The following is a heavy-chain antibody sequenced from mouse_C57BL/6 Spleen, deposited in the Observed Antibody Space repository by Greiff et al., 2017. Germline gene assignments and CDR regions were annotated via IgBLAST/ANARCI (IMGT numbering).Heavy chain of an antibody. Sequence: VQLQQSGPVLVKPGASVKMSCKASGYTFTDYYMNWVKQSHGKSLEWIGVINPYNGGTSYNQKFKGKATLTVDKSSSTAYMELNSLTSEDSAVYYCAAYYLTTRDYWGQGTTLTVSS. D-gene: IGHD2-10*01. V-gene: IGHV1-19*01. CDR3: AAYYLTTRDY. CDR1: GYTFTDYY. J-gene: IGHJ2*01. CDR2: INPYNGGT.